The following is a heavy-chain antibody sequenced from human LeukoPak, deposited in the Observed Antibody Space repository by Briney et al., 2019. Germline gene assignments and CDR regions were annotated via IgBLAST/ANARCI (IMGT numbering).Heavy chain of an antibody. J-gene: IGHJ5*02. D-gene: IGHD6-6*01. V-gene: IGHV3-30*04. CDR3: ARDLGSSSPGSLNLNWFDP. CDR1: GFTFSSYA. CDR2: ISYDGSNK. Sequence: GGSLRLSCAASGFTFSSYAMHWVRQAPGKGLEWVAVISYDGSNKYYADSVKGRFTISRDNSKNTLYLQMNSLRAEDTAVYYCARDLGSSSPGSLNLNWFDPWGQGTLVTVSS.